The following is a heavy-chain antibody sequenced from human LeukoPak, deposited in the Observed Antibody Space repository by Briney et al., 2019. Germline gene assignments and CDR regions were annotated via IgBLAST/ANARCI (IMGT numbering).Heavy chain of an antibody. D-gene: IGHD3-22*01. V-gene: IGHV3-30-3*01. Sequence: PGGSLRLSCAASGLTFSSYAMHWVRQAPGKGLEWVALISYDGCNKYYADSVKGRFTISRDNSKNTLYLQMNSLRAEDTAVYYCARGSPYYDSSAYYENSDFWGQGTLVTVSS. CDR2: ISYDGCNK. CDR3: ARGSPYYDSSAYYENSDF. CDR1: GLTFSSYA. J-gene: IGHJ4*02.